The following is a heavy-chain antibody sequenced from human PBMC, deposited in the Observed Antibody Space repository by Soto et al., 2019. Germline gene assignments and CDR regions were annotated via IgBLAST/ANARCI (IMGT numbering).Heavy chain of an antibody. CDR3: PGRIGYVGFFDY. CDR2: IFYSGST. D-gene: IGHD5-12*01. Sequence: QLQLQESGPGLVKPSESLSLTCIVFGGSISNSNFYWGWIRQPPGRGLEWIGNIFYSGSTYQTPSLKSRVTFSLDRSKTQFSLKCSSVTAADTAVYYCPGRIGYVGFFDYWGQGSLVTVSS. J-gene: IGHJ4*02. CDR1: GGSISNSNFY. V-gene: IGHV4-39*01.